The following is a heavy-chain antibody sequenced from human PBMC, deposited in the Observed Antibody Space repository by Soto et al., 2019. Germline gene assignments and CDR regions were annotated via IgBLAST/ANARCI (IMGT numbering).Heavy chain of an antibody. CDR3: ARAKDRSPSE. V-gene: IGHV4-4*07. CDR2: IYTSGST. J-gene: IGHJ4*02. CDR1: GGSMGTYY. Sequence: QVHLQESGPGLVKPSETLSLTCTVSGGSMGTYYWSWIRQSAGKGLEWIGRIYTSGSTNYNPSLKSRVTLSVDTSKNQFSLKLSSVTAADTAVYYGARAKDRSPSEWGQGTLVTVSS.